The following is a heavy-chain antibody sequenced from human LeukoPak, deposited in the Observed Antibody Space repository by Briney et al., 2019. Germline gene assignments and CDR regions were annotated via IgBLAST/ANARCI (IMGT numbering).Heavy chain of an antibody. CDR1: GLRFSDYY. V-gene: IGHV3-11*01. D-gene: IGHD2/OR15-2a*01. CDR3: ATNLIGAGEYFQQ. J-gene: IGHJ1*01. CDR2: ISSGGDIM. Sequence: PGGSLRLSCAASGLRFSDYYVSWIRQAPGKGLQWVSYISSGGDIMHYADSVKGRFTSSRDNAKNSGYLEMNSLGAEDTEVYYCATNLIGAGEYFQQWGQGTLVTVSS.